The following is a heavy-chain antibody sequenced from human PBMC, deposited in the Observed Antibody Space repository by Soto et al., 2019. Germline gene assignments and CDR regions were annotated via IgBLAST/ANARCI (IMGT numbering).Heavy chain of an antibody. Sequence: GGSLRLSCAASGFTFSSYAMHWVRQAPGKGLEWVAVISYDGSNKYYADSVKGRFTISRDNSKNTLYLQMNSLRAEDTAVYYYARSPGYYDSSGYYLYYWGQGTLVTVSS. V-gene: IGHV3-30-3*01. CDR3: ARSPGYYDSSGYYLYY. CDR1: GFTFSSYA. D-gene: IGHD3-22*01. J-gene: IGHJ4*02. CDR2: ISYDGSNK.